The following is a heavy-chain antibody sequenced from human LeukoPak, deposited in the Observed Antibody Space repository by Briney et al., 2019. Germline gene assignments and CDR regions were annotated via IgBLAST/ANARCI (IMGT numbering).Heavy chain of an antibody. Sequence: GASVKVSCKASGYTFTSYDINWVRQATGQGLEWMGWMNPNSGNTGYAQKFQGRVTMTRNTSISTAYMELSSLRSEDTAVYYCARDFFDIVVVPAAHNWFDPWGQGTLVTVSS. D-gene: IGHD2-2*01. CDR1: GYTFTSYD. J-gene: IGHJ5*02. CDR3: ARDFFDIVVVPAAHNWFDP. CDR2: MNPNSGNT. V-gene: IGHV1-8*01.